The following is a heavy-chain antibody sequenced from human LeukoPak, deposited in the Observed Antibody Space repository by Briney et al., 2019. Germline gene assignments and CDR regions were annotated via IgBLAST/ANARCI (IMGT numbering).Heavy chain of an antibody. J-gene: IGHJ4*02. CDR1: GFTFGDYA. CDR3: TRRFYGSGSYYSPLFDY. CDR2: IRSKAYGGTT. D-gene: IGHD3-10*01. V-gene: IGHV3-49*04. Sequence: GGSLRLSCTASGFTFGDYAMSWVRQAPGKGLEGVGFIRSKAYGGTTEYAASVKGRFTISRDDSKSIAYLQMNSLKTEDTAVYYCTRRFYGSGSYYSPLFDYWGQGTLVTVSS.